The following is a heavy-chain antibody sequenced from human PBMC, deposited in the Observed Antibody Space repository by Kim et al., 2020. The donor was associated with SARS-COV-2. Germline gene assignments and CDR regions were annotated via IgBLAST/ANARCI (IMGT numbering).Heavy chain of an antibody. CDR1: GGSFSDYY. CDR2: INHSGST. J-gene: IGHJ6*02. D-gene: IGHD2-15*01. Sequence: SETLSLTCAVSGGSFSDYYWTWIRQPPGKGLEWIGEINHSGSTKYNPSLKSRVTISVDTSKNQFSLKLRSVTAADTAVYYCARGTLYCSGGSCRYYYYGMDVWGQGTTVTVSS. CDR3: ARGTLYCSGGSCRYYYYGMDV. V-gene: IGHV4-34*01.